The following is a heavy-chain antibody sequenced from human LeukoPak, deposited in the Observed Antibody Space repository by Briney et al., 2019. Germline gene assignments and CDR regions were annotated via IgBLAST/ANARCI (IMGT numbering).Heavy chain of an antibody. CDR1: GFTFSSYG. Sequence: GGSLRLSCAASGFTFSSYGMSWVRQAPGKGLEWVSAISGSGGSTYYADSVKGRFTISRDNSKNTLYLQMNSLRAEDTAVYYCAKRSPAVAGRYYYYMDVWGKGTTVTVSS. CDR2: ISGSGGST. CDR3: AKRSPAVAGRYYYYMDV. J-gene: IGHJ6*03. D-gene: IGHD4-23*01. V-gene: IGHV3-23*01.